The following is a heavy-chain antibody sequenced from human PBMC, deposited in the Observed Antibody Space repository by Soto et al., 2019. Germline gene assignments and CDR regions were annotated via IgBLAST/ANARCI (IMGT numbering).Heavy chain of an antibody. V-gene: IGHV4-4*07. CDR1: GGSSTNDY. Sequence: QVQLQESGPGLVKPSETLSLTCTVSGGSSTNDYWSWIRQPAGKGLEWIGRIYTSGSTNYNPSLKSRVTMSVDTSKNQFSLRLSSVTAADTAVYYCASEARGGYSGIFDYWGQGTLVSASS. CDR3: ASEARGGYSGIFDY. CDR2: IYTSGST. J-gene: IGHJ4*02. D-gene: IGHD5-12*01.